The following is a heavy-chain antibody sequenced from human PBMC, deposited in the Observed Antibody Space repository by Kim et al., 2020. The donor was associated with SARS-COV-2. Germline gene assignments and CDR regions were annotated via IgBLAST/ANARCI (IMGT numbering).Heavy chain of an antibody. Sequence: GGSLRLSCAASGFSVKNNYMGWVRQAPGKGLEWTSLIYSGDTTYDADSVKGRFTFSRDTLENTLFLQMTSLITEDTAVYYCARVRPTEESGVVTLSGAIDIWGQGTMVTVSS. CDR3: ARVRPTEESGVVTLSGAIDI. V-gene: IGHV3-66*01. J-gene: IGHJ3*02. D-gene: IGHD1-26*01. CDR1: GFSVKNNY. CDR2: IYSGDTT.